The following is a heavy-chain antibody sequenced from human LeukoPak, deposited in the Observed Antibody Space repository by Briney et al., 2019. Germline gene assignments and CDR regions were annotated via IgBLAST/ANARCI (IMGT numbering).Heavy chain of an antibody. D-gene: IGHD2-15*01. CDR2: ISAYNGNT. CDR3: ARFGVVVVAAQFYDY. V-gene: IGHV1-18*01. Sequence: ASVKVSCKASGYTFTSYGISWVRQAPGQGLEWMGWISAYNGNTNYAQKLQGRVTMTTDTSTSTAYMELRSPRSDDTAVYYCARFGVVVVAAQFYDYWGQGTLVTVSS. J-gene: IGHJ4*02. CDR1: GYTFTSYG.